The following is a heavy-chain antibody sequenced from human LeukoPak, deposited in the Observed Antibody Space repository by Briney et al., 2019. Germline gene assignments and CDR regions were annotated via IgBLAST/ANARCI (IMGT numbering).Heavy chain of an antibody. CDR1: GYTFTDSY. D-gene: IGHD2-2*01. CDR3: ARAAAAAMANYFDY. Sequence: ASVKVSCKASGYTFTDSYIHWVRQAPGQGLEWMGWINPDSGGTSYAQKFQDRVTMTRDTSISTAYMELSSLRSDDTAVYYCARAAAAAMANYFDYWGQGAWSPSPQ. V-gene: IGHV1-2*02. CDR2: INPDSGGT. J-gene: IGHJ4*02.